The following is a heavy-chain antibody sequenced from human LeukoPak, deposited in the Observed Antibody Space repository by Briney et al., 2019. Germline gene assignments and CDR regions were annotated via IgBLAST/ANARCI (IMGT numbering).Heavy chain of an antibody. J-gene: IGHJ2*01. CDR1: GDSVSSNRAT. CDR3: ARHIAAATWYFDL. V-gene: IGHV6-1*01. D-gene: IGHD6-13*01. Sequence: SQTLSLTCAISGDSVSSNRATWNCIRQSPSRGLEWLGRAYYVSKWYIDYAVSVKSRITINPDTSKNQFSLKLSSVTAADTAVYYCARHIAAATWYFDLWGRGTLVTVSS. CDR2: AYYVSKWYI.